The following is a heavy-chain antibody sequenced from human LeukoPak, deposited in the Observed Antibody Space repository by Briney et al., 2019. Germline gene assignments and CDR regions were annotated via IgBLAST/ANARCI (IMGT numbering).Heavy chain of an antibody. CDR1: GYTFTRYY. CDR2: INPSGGST. D-gene: IGHD3-22*01. J-gene: IGHJ4*02. Sequence: ASVKVSCKASGYTFTRYYLHWVRQAPGQGLEWMGIINPSGGSTRYAQKFQGRATMTRDTSTSTVYMELKSLRSEDTAVYYCARDGYYYDSSGYYYGWGQGTLVTVSS. V-gene: IGHV1-46*01. CDR3: ARDGYYYDSSGYYYG.